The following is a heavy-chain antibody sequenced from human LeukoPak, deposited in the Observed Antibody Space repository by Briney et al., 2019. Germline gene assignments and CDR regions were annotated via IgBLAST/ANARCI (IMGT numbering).Heavy chain of an antibody. CDR3: ARVWGLRWSSLDY. CDR1: GGSFSGYY. V-gene: IGHV4-34*01. J-gene: IGHJ4*02. D-gene: IGHD4-23*01. CDR2: INHSGST. Sequence: SETLSLTCAVYGGSFSGYYWSWIRQPPGKGLEWIGEINHSGSTNYNPSLKSRVTISVDTSKNQFSLKLSSVTAADTAVYYCARVWGLRWSSLDYWGQGTLVTVSS.